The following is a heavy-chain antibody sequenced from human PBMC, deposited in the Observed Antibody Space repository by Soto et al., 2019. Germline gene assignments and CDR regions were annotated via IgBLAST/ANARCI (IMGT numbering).Heavy chain of an antibody. CDR1: GFSFSDHY. CDR3: ARSTGFPLDY. D-gene: IGHD2-21*01. J-gene: IGHJ4*02. V-gene: IGHV3-11*01. CDR2: ISTSGSTT. Sequence: QVQLVESGGGLVKPGGSLRLSCAASGFSFSDHYMNWIRQAPGKGLEWLVYISTSGSTTYYADSVKGRFTVSRDNAQNSLYLQMNSLRDEDTAVYYCARSTGFPLDYWGQGTLVTVSS.